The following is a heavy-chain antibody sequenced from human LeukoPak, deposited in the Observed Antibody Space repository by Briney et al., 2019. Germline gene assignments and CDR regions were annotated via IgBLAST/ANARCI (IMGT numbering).Heavy chain of an antibody. CDR3: ARVTLHDYSNDY. V-gene: IGHV3-15*01. D-gene: IGHD4-11*01. Sequence: GGSLRLSCAASGFTFSNAWMSWVRQAPGKGLEWVGRIKSKTDGGTTDYAAPVKGRFTISRDDSKNTAYLQMNSLKTEDTAVYYCARVTLHDYSNDYWGQGTLVTVSS. J-gene: IGHJ4*02. CDR2: IKSKTDGGTT. CDR1: GFTFSNAW.